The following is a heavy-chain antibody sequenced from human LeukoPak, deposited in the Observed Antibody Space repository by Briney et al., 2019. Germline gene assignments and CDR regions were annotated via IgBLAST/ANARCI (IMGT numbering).Heavy chain of an antibody. J-gene: IGHJ4*02. V-gene: IGHV4-39*01. CDR1: GGSISSSSYY. Sequence: SETLSPTCTVSGGSISSSSYYWGWIRQPPGKGLEWIGSIYYSGSTYYSPSLKSRVTISVDTSKNQFSLKLSSVTAADTAVYYCASFYGSGSYYPKPDYWGQGTLVTVSS. CDR3: ASFYGSGSYYPKPDY. CDR2: IYYSGST. D-gene: IGHD3-10*01.